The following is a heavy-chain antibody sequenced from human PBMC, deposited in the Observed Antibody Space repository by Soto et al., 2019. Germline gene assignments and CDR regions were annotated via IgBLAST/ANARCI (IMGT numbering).Heavy chain of an antibody. CDR1: GGSISRNNHY. CDR2: IPFSGST. J-gene: IGHJ4*02. D-gene: IGHD6-19*01. V-gene: IGHV4-39*01. Sequence: QLQLQESGPGLVKPSETLSLTCTVSGGSISRNNHYWGWIRQSPGKGLEWIGRIPFSGSTNYNPSLKSRVRISMAASLNQFSLRMSSVTAADTAVFYCARLGSSGWYQGSYFESWCQGLLVTVSS. CDR3: ARLGSSGWYQGSYFES.